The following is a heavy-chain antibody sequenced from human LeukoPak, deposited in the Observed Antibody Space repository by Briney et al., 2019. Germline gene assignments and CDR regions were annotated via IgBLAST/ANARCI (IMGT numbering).Heavy chain of an antibody. CDR2: ISYDGSNK. CDR1: GFTFSSYA. CDR3: AREHIVVVTAIPSHYYYYGMDV. D-gene: IGHD2-21*02. V-gene: IGHV3-30-3*01. Sequence: GGSLRLSCAASGFTFSSYAMHWVRPAPGKGLEWVAVISYDGSNKYYADSVKGRFTISRDNSKNTLYLQMNSLRAEDTAVYYCAREHIVVVTAIPSHYYYYGMDVWGQGTTVTVSS. J-gene: IGHJ6*02.